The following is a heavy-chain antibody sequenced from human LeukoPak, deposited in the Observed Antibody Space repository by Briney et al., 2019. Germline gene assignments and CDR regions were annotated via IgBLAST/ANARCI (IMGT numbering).Heavy chain of an antibody. V-gene: IGHV4-59*08. J-gene: IGHJ5*02. CDR3: ARRAVAGTFNWFDP. CDR2: LHYSGST. CDR1: GGSISFYY. D-gene: IGHD6-19*01. Sequence: SETLSLTCTVSGGSISFYYWSWIRQPPGKGLEWIGYLHYSGSTNYNPSLKSRVTISVDTSKNQFSLELSSVTATDTAVYYCARRAVAGTFNWFDPWGQGTLVTVSS.